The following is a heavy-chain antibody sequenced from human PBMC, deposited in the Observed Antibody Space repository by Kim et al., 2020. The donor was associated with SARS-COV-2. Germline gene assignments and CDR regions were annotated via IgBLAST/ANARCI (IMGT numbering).Heavy chain of an antibody. Sequence: ASVKVSCKASGYGFIKYSINWVRQAPGQRLEWMGWINTNTGVPTYAQGFTGRFVFSLDTAVSTAYLQINTLKADDTAVYYCARELLDDYYYHYMDFWGIGTTVTVS. CDR3: ARELLDDYYYHYMDF. J-gene: IGHJ6*03. D-gene: IGHD3-3*01. CDR2: INTNTGVP. CDR1: GYGFIKYS. V-gene: IGHV7-4-1*02.